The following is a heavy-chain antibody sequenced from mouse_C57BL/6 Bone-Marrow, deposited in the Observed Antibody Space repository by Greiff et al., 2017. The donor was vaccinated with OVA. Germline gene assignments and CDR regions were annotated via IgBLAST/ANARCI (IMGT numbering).Heavy chain of an antibody. CDR3: AKKETTVVALYAMDY. V-gene: IGHV1-75*01. CDR1: GYTFTDYY. J-gene: IGHJ4*01. Sequence: QVQLQQSGPELVKPGASVKISCKASGYTFTDYYINWVKQRPGQGLAWIGWIFPGSGSTYYNEKFKGKATLTVDKSASTAYMLLSSLTSEDSAVYFCAKKETTVVALYAMDYWGQGTSVTVSS. CDR2: IFPGSGST. D-gene: IGHD1-1*01.